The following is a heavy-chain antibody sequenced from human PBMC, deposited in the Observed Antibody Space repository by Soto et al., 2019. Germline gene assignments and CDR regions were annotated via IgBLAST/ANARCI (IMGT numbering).Heavy chain of an antibody. CDR1: GYTFTSYG. D-gene: IGHD2-15*01. V-gene: IGHV1-18*04. CDR3: ARGSPLMSSRPNWYFDL. J-gene: IGHJ2*01. CDR2: ISAYNGNT. Sequence: GASVKVSCKASGYTFTSYGISWVRQAPGQGLEWMGWISAYNGNTNYAQKLQGRVTMTTDTSTSTAYMELRSLRSDDTAVYYCARGSPLMSSRPNWYFDLWGRGTLVTVSS.